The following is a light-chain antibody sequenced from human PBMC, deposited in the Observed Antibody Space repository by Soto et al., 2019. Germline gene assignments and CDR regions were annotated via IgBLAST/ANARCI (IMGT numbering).Light chain of an antibody. CDR2: GAS. J-gene: IGKJ5*01. V-gene: IGKV3-20*01. Sequence: VLPQSPGPLSLSPGERATLSCRASQSVSSSYLAWSQQKPGQAPRLLIYGASSRATGIPDRFRGSGSGTDFNLTISRLEPEDFAVYYCQQYGSSLSITFGQGTRLEIK. CDR1: QSVSSSY. CDR3: QQYGSSLSIT.